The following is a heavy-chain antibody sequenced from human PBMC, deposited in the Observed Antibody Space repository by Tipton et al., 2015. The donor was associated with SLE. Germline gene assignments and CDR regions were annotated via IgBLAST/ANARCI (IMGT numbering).Heavy chain of an antibody. V-gene: IGHV3-9*01. CDR1: GFTFDDYA. J-gene: IGHJ4*02. CDR2: ISWHSGNI. Sequence: SLRLSCAASGFTFDDYAMHWVRQAPGKGLEWVSGISWHSGNIGYADSVKGRFTISRDNAKNSLYLQMNSLRAEDTALYYCAKDPTMVQGVIMGGEFDYWGQGTLVTVSS. CDR3: AKDPTMVQGVIMGGEFDY. D-gene: IGHD3-10*01.